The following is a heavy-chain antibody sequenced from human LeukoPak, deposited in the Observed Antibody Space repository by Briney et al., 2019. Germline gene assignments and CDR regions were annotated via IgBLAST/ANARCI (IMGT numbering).Heavy chain of an antibody. D-gene: IGHD1-26*01. CDR1: GFTVISNY. CDR2: ISSSGSTI. Sequence: GGSLRLSCAASGFTVISNYMSWVRQATAKGLEWVSYISSSGSTIYYADSVKGRFTISRDNAKNSLYLQMNSLRAEDTAVYYCASTTPRTQFAFDIWGQGTMVTVSS. CDR3: ASTTPRTQFAFDI. V-gene: IGHV3-11*04. J-gene: IGHJ3*02.